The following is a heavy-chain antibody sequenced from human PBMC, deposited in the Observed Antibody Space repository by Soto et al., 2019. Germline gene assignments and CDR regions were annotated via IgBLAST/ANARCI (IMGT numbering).Heavy chain of an antibody. CDR1: GYTFFTYD. D-gene: IGHD5-12*01. J-gene: IGHJ5*02. CDR3: ARHHGPTTSENWFDP. Sequence: QVHLVQSGVEVKTPGASVRVSCQASGYTFFTYDISWVRQPPGQGLGWMGWISTYSGDTKYAQKFQGRVTMTTDTSTTTAYLELRSLRSDDTAVYYCARHHGPTTSENWFDPWCQGTRVTVSS. V-gene: IGHV1-18*01. CDR2: ISTYSGDT.